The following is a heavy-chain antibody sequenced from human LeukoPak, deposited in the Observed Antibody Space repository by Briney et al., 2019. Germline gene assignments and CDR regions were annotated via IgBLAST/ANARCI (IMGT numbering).Heavy chain of an antibody. J-gene: IGHJ4*02. CDR3: ARDLFQSDSGIDY. D-gene: IGHD6-19*01. CDR2: IKPDGSQK. V-gene: IGHV3-7*01. CDR1: GFTFSNYW. Sequence: GGSLRVSCAASGFTFSNYWMTWVRQAPGKGLEWVANIKPDGSQKSYVDSVRGRFTISRDNAKNSLYLQMNSPRVDDTAVYYCARDLFQSDSGIDYWGQGTLVTVSS.